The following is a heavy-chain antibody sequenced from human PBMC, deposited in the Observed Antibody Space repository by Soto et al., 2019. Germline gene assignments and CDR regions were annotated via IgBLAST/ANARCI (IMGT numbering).Heavy chain of an antibody. CDR1: DVSISSGGYS. J-gene: IGHJ3*01. CDR2: IYHSGNT. CDR3: ASNVAADDALDF. D-gene: IGHD6-13*01. Sequence: NPSKDLSLPCDVSDVSISSGGYSWTWIRQPPGKGLEWIGYIYHSGNTYYNPSLKSRVTISGDRSKNQFTLNLSSVTAADTAVYYCASNVAADDALDFWGQGTMVTGSS. V-gene: IGHV4-30-2*01.